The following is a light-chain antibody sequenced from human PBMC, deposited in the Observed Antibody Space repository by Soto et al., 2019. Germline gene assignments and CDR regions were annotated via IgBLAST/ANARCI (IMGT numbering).Light chain of an antibody. CDR2: GAS. Sequence: DIVLTQSPGTLSLSPGEGVTPSCKSSQTVPSRIAWYQQKPGQAPSLLIYGASTRATGVPDRFSGTGSGTEFTLTISSLKSEDYAVYYCQQYKSWPPITLGQGTRLEIK. CDR3: QQYKSWPPIT. J-gene: IGKJ5*01. V-gene: IGKV3-15*01. CDR1: QTVPSR.